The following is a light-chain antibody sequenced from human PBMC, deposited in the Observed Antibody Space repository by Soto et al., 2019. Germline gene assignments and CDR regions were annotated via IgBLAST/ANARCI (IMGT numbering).Light chain of an antibody. J-gene: IGLJ2*01. CDR3: YSHLDGTTGG. Sequence: QSALTQPASVYGSPRQSMTISCTGTTTGVGANNYVSWYQQHPGRAPKVIIYDVSNRPSGVSIRFSGSKSGNTASLTISGVRAEYEADYYCYSHLDGTTGGFGGGTKRTVL. V-gene: IGLV2-14*01. CDR2: DVS. CDR1: TTGVGANNY.